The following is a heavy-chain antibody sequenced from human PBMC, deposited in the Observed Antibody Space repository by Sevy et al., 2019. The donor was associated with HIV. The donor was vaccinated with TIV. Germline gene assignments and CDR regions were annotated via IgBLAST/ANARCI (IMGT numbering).Heavy chain of an antibody. CDR2: IKQDGSEK. V-gene: IGHV3-7*01. CDR1: GFTFSSYW. CDR3: ARVGSYRGGDCYFRY. Sequence: GGSLRLSCAASGFTFSSYWMTWVRQAPGKGLEWVANIKQDGSEKYYLDSVKGRFTISRDNAKNSLYLQMNSLRAEDTAVYFCARVGSYRGGDCYFRYWGHGTLVTVSS. J-gene: IGHJ4*01. D-gene: IGHD2-21*02.